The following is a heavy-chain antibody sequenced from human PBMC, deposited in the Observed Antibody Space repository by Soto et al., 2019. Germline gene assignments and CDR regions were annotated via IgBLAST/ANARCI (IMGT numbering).Heavy chain of an antibody. CDR2: ITGGGDNT. Sequence: GGSLRLSCAASGFTFGSYAMSWVRQAPGKGLEWVSAITGGGDNTYYADSVKGRFTISRHDSENTLYLQMNSLRAEDTAVYYCARDFYFDYWGQGTLVTGSS. J-gene: IGHJ4*02. V-gene: IGHV3-23*01. CDR1: GFTFGSYA. CDR3: ARDFYFDY.